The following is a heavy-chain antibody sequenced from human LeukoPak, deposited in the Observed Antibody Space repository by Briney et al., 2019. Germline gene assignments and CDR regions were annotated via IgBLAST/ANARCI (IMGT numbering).Heavy chain of an antibody. CDR2: IYYSGST. CDR1: GCSVSSGSYY. CDR3: ALSPNQRAKWFDP. D-gene: IGHD1-14*01. Sequence: SETLSLTCTVSGCSVSSGSYYWSWMPQPPGKGLEGIGYIYYSGSTNYNPSIKSRVTISVDPSKNQFSLKLSSVTAAGTAVYYCALSPNQRAKWFDPGGQGTLVTVSS. J-gene: IGHJ5*02. V-gene: IGHV4-61*01.